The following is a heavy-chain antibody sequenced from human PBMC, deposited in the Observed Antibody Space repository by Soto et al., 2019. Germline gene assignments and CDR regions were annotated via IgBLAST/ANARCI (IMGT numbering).Heavy chain of an antibody. CDR1: GGSISSGGYY. V-gene: IGHV4-31*02. CDR2: IYYSGST. CDR3: ARSYGSGSFKSWFDP. D-gene: IGHD3-10*01. Sequence: TSETLSLTCTVSGGSISSGGYYWSWIRQHPGKGLEWIGYIYYSGSTYYNPSLKSRVTISVDTSKNQFSLKLSSVTAADTAVYYCARSYGSGSFKSWFDPWGQGTLVTVSS. J-gene: IGHJ5*02.